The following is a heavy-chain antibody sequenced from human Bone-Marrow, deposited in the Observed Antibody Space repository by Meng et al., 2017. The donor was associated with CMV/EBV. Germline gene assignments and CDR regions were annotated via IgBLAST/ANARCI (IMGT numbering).Heavy chain of an antibody. CDR1: GDSISSSHW. V-gene: IGHV4-4*02. Sequence: GDSISSSHWWSWVRQPPGKGLEWIGEIYHGGSTNYNPSLKSRVTMFLVKSKNQFSLKLTSVTAADTAVYYCARSALDDYSNLNYFDYWGQGTLVTVSS. J-gene: IGHJ4*02. CDR3: ARSALDDYSNLNYFDY. D-gene: IGHD4-11*01. CDR2: IYHGGST.